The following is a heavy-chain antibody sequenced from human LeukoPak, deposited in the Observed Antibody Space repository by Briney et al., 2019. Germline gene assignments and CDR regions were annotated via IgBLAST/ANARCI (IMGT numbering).Heavy chain of an antibody. CDR2: INHSGST. J-gene: IGHJ3*02. V-gene: IGHV4-34*01. CDR1: GGSFSGYY. D-gene: IGHD5-18*01. Sequence: SETLSLTCAVYGGSFSGYYWSWIRQPPGKGLEWIGEINHSGSTNYNPSLKSRVTISVDTSKNQFSLKLSSVTAADTAVYYCARGRKYNYGYRAFDIWGQGTMVTVSS. CDR3: ARGRKYNYGYRAFDI.